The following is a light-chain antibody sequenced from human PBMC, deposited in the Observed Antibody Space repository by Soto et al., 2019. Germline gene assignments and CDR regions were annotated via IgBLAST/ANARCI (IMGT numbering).Light chain of an antibody. V-gene: IGKV3-11*01. CDR3: QQRSNWPFT. CDR1: QSVSSY. CDR2: DAS. J-gene: IGKJ3*01. Sequence: EIVLTQSPATLSLSPGERATLSCRASQSVSSYLAWYQQKPGQAPRLLIYDASNRATGIPARFSGGGSGTDLTLTISSLEPEDFAVYYWQQRSNWPFTCGPGTKVDIK.